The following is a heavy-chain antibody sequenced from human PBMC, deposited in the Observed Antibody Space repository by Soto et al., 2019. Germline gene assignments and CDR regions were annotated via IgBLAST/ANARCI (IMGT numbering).Heavy chain of an antibody. Sequence: QVQLVQSGAEVKEPGASVRVSCKASGYTFTAYYMHWVRQAPGQGLEWMGWINPRNGATNYAQKYQGRVTMTRDTSISTAYMELGSLRSDDTAVYYCASLPPPGLYYYAMDVWGRGTTVIVSS. CDR3: ASLPPPGLYYYAMDV. CDR1: GYTFTAYY. V-gene: IGHV1-2*02. CDR2: INPRNGAT. J-gene: IGHJ6*02.